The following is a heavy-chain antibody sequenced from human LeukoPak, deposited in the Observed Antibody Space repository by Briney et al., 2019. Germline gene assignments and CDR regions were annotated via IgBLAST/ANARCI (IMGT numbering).Heavy chain of an antibody. CDR1: GHTFNSHG. Sequence: GASVKFSCNASGHTFNSHGISWTRHAPGQGPEWMGWISSDYGYSKYAQKFQGIVTMSKDASTDTSYMKLRSLRSDDTAVYYCARNKTTGGGGFDYWGQGTLITVSS. J-gene: IGHJ4*02. CDR3: ARNKTTGGGGFDY. V-gene: IGHV1-18*04. CDR2: ISSDYGYS. D-gene: IGHD4-17*01.